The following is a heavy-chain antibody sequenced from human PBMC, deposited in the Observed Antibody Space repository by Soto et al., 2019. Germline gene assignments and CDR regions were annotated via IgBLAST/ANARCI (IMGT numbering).Heavy chain of an antibody. V-gene: IGHV3-72*01. J-gene: IGHJ5*02. CDR1: GFTFSDHY. Sequence: EVQLVESGGGLVKPGGSLRLSCAASGFTFSDHYMDWVRQAPGKGLEWVVRSRNKANSYTTEYAASVRGRFTISRDDSKNSLYLQMNSLKTEDTAVYYCARDLGSWGQGTLVTVSS. CDR3: ARDLGS. CDR2: SRNKANSYTT.